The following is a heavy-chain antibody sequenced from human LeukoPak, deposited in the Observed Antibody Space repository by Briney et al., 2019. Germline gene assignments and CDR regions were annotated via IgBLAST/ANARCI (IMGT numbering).Heavy chain of an antibody. CDR3: ARLLATWDYYYMDV. Sequence: GGSLRLSCAGSGFTFSTYSIKWVCQAPGKGLEWVSHIGGSGSFIYYADSVKGRFTISRDNAKNSVYLQMNSLRDEDTAVYFCARLLATWDYYYMDVWGKGTTVTVSS. D-gene: IGHD3-3*02. V-gene: IGHV3-48*02. CDR2: IGGSGSFI. J-gene: IGHJ6*03. CDR1: GFTFSTYS.